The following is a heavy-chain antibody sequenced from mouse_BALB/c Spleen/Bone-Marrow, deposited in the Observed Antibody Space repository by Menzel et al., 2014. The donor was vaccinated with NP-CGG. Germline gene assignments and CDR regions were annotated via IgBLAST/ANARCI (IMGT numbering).Heavy chain of an antibody. CDR2: INPSNGGT. J-gene: IGHJ1*01. D-gene: IGHD2-1*01. CDR3: TRSYYGNYFDV. CDR1: GYTFTSYY. Sequence: VQLQQSGAELVKPGASVKLSCKASGYTFTSYYMYWVKQRPGQGLEWIGEINPSNGGTNFSEKFKSKATLTVDKPSSTAYMQLSSLTSEDSAVYYCTRSYYGNYFDVWGAGTTVTVSS. V-gene: IGHV1S81*02.